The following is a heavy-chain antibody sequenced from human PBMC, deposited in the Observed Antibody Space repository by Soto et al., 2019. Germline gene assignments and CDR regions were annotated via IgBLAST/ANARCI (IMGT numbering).Heavy chain of an antibody. CDR2: IFSSDSSA. CDR3: GTWRGSSWFDY. Sequence: GESLKISCKASGFTFSSYSLGWVRHMPGKGLQWMGNIFSSDSSAKYSPSFVGQVTISVDRSINTAYLQWSSLKASDTAIYYCGTWRGSSWFDYWGPGTLVTVS. J-gene: IGHJ4*02. CDR1: GFTFSSYS. V-gene: IGHV5-51*01. D-gene: IGHD2-2*01.